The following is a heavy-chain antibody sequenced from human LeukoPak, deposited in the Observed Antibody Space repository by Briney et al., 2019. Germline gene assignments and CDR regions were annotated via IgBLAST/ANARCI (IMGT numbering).Heavy chain of an antibody. CDR1: GFTFSSYS. Sequence: TGGSLRLSCSASGFTFSSYSMNWVREAPGKGLVWVSSISSSSSYIYYANSVKGRFPNSRDNAENSLYLQMNSRRAEATAVYYCARDHTAVAENWGQGTLVTVSS. V-gene: IGHV3-21*01. CDR3: ARDHTAVAEN. J-gene: IGHJ4*02. D-gene: IGHD6-19*01. CDR2: ISSSSSYI.